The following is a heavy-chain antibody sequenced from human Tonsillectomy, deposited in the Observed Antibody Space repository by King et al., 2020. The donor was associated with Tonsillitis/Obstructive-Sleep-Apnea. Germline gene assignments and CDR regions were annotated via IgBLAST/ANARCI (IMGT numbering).Heavy chain of an antibody. J-gene: IGHJ4*02. CDR3: ARGFGDYLYYFDY. CDR2: ISSSGDGT. D-gene: IGHD3-10*01. Sequence: VQLVESGGGLVQPGASLRLSCAASGFTFSSFAMSWVRQAPGKGLEWVSAISSSGDGTYYAGSVTGRFTISRDNSKNTLYLQMNSLRAEDTAVYYCARGFGDYLYYFDYWGRGTLVTVSS. V-gene: IGHV3-23*04. CDR1: GFTFSSFA.